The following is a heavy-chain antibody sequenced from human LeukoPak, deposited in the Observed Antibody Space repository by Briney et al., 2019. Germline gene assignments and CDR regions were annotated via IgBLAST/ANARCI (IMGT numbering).Heavy chain of an antibody. CDR2: IYYSGST. Sequence: ASETLSLTCTVSGGSISSYYWSWIRQPPGKGLEWIGYIYYSGSTNYNPSLKSRVTISVDTSKNQFSLKLSSVTAADTAVYYCARGMVAARPWRWFDPWGQGTLVTVSS. D-gene: IGHD6-6*01. CDR3: ARGMVAARPWRWFDP. J-gene: IGHJ5*02. V-gene: IGHV4-59*01. CDR1: GGSISSYY.